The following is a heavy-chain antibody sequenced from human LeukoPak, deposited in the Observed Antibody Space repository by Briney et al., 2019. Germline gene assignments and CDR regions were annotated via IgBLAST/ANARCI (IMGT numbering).Heavy chain of an antibody. D-gene: IGHD1-1*01. J-gene: IGHJ4*02. CDR2: ISSSTYT. V-gene: IGHV3-11*06. CDR1: GFTFSDYY. Sequence: GGSLRLSCAASGFTFSDYYMSWIRQSPGKGLQWVSYISSSTYTNYADSVKGRFTISRDNAKNSLYLQMNSLRAEDTAVYYCARVELERRATSFDYWGQGTLVTVSS. CDR3: ARVELERRATSFDY.